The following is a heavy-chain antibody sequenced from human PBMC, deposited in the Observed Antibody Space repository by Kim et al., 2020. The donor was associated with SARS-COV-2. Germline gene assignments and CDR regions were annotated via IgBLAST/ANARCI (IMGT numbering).Heavy chain of an antibody. CDR2: ISWNSGSI. CDR3: ARSPYDYVWGTPGTGMDV. J-gene: IGHJ6*02. CDR1: GFTFDDYA. V-gene: IGHV3-9*01. Sequence: GGSLRLSCAASGFTFDDYAMHWVRQAPGKGLEWVSGISWNSGSIGYADSVKGRFTISRDNAKNSLYLQMNSLRAEDTALYYCARSPYDYVWGTPGTGMDVWGQGTTVTVSS. D-gene: IGHD3-16*01.